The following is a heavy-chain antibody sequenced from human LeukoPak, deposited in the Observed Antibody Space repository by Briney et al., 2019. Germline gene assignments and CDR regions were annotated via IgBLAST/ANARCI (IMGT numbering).Heavy chain of an antibody. Sequence: SETLPLTCTVSGGSVSSGSYYWSWIRQPPGKGLEWIGYIYYSGSTNYNPSLKSRVTISVDTSKNQFSLKLSSVTAADTAVYYCARDRDCSGGSCYEGFDYWGQGTLITVSS. V-gene: IGHV4-61*01. CDR1: GGSVSSGSYY. CDR2: IYYSGST. J-gene: IGHJ4*02. CDR3: ARDRDCSGGSCYEGFDY. D-gene: IGHD2-15*01.